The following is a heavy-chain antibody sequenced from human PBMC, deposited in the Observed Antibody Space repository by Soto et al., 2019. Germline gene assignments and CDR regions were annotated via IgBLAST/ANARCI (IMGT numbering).Heavy chain of an antibody. Sequence: SLRLSCVASGFSLSDHYMHWVRQAPGKGLEWLALISYDGSTKYNADSVKGRFTISRDNSNNTLYLQLNSLRPDDTAVYYCARTTTVAGTPEFDNWGQGALVTVSS. J-gene: IGHJ4*02. V-gene: IGHV3-30-3*01. D-gene: IGHD6-19*01. CDR3: ARTTTVAGTPEFDN. CDR1: GFSLSDHY. CDR2: ISYDGSTK.